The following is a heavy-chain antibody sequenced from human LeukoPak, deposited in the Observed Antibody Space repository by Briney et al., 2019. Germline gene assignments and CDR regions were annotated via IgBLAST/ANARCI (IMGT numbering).Heavy chain of an antibody. CDR2: INHSGST. V-gene: IGHV4-34*01. J-gene: IGHJ4*02. CDR3: ARQRGLRAIVVVPAAMRGFDY. CDR1: GGSFSGYY. Sequence: SETLSLTCAVYGGSFSGYYWSWIRQPPGKGLEWIGEINHSGSTNYNPSLKSRVTISVDTSKNQFSLKLSSVTAADTAVYYCARQRGLRAIVVVPAAMRGFDYWGQGTLVTVSS. D-gene: IGHD2-2*01.